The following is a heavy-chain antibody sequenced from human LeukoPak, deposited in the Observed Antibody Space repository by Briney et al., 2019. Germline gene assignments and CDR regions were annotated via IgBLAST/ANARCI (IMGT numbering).Heavy chain of an antibody. CDR3: ARDLFYDILTDYNY. CDR1: GGSISSYY. CDR2: IYYSGST. Sequence: KASETLSLTCTVSGGSISSYYWSWIRQPPGKGLEWIGYIYYSGSTNYNPSLKSRVTISVDTSKNQFSLKLSSVTAADTAVYYCARDLFYDILTDYNYWGQGTLVTVSS. D-gene: IGHD3-9*01. J-gene: IGHJ4*02. V-gene: IGHV4-59*12.